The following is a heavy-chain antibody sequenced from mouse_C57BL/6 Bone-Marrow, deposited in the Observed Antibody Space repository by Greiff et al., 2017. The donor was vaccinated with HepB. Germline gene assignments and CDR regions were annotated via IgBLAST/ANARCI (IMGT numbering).Heavy chain of an antibody. CDR3: ARQRCIPAWFAY. V-gene: IGHV1-42*01. J-gene: IGHJ3*01. CDR2: INPSTGGT. CDR1: GYSFTGYY. Sequence: EVQLQQSGPELVKPGASVKISCKASGYSFTGYYMNWVKQSPEKSLEWIGEINPSTGGTTYNQKFKAKATLTVDKTSSKAYMQLKSLTSEDSAVYYCARQRCIPAWFAYWGQGTLVTVSA. D-gene: IGHD1-1*01.